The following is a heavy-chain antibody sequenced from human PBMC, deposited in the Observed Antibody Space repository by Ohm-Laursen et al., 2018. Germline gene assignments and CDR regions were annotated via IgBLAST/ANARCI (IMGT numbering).Heavy chain of an antibody. J-gene: IGHJ4*02. V-gene: IGHV4-59*08. D-gene: IGHD1-26*01. Sequence: TLSLTCTVSGASISSYYWSWIRQPPGKGLEWIGYIYYSGSTKYNPSLKSRVTISVDTSKNQFSLKLSSVTAADTALYYCATSGEWGQGTLVTVSS. CDR2: IYYSGST. CDR3: ATSGE. CDR1: GASISSYY.